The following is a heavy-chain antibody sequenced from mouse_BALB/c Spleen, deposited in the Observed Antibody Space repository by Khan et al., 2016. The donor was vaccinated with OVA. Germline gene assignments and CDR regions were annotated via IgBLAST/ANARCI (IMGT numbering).Heavy chain of an antibody. CDR2: IYPGTGST. CDR3: ARSDYGSTYAMDY. D-gene: IGHD1-1*01. J-gene: IGHJ4*01. V-gene: IGHV1S132*01. CDR1: GYIFTSYW. Sequence: QVQLQQSGAELVRPGASVKLSCKTSGYIFTSYWIHWVKQRPGQGLAWIARIYPGTGSTYYNEKFKGKATLTADKSSSTAYMQLSSLKSEDSAVYYCARSDYGSTYAMDYWGQGTSVTVSS.